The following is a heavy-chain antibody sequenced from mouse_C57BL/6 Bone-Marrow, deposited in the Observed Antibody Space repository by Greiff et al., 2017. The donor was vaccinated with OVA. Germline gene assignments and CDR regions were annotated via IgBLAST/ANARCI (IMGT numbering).Heavy chain of an antibody. CDR1: GYTFTSYG. CDR2: IYPRSGNT. J-gene: IGHJ1*03. CDR3: ATPFQDYYGSRLWYFDV. D-gene: IGHD1-1*01. Sequence: QVHVKQSGAELARPGASVKLSCKASGYTFTSYGISWVKQRTGQGLEWIGEIYPRSGNTYYNEKFKGKATLTADKSSSTAYMELRSLTSEDSAVYFCATPFQDYYGSRLWYFDVWGTGTTVTVSS. V-gene: IGHV1-81*01.